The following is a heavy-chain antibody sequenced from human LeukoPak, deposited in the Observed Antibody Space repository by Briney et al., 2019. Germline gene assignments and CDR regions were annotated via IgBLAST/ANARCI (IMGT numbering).Heavy chain of an antibody. J-gene: IGHJ4*02. V-gene: IGHV4-39*07. CDR3: AREIIAARPYFDY. D-gene: IGHD6-6*01. CDR1: GGSISSSSHY. CDR2: IHYSGSS. Sequence: SETLSLTCTVSGGSISSSSHYWGWIRQPPGKGLEWIGSIHYSGSSYYNPSLKSRATMSVDTSKNQFSLKLSSVTAADTAVYYCAREIIAARPYFDYWGQGTLVTVSS.